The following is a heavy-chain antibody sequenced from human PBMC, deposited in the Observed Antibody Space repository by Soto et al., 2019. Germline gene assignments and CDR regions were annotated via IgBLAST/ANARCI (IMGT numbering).Heavy chain of an antibody. CDR1: GFTFSSYW. J-gene: IGHJ6*03. CDR2: IKQDGSEK. CDR3: ARDKNDFWSGYYAGVYYYYYMDV. V-gene: IGHV3-7*01. D-gene: IGHD3-3*01. Sequence: PGGSLRLSCAASGFTFSSYWMSWVRQAPGKGLEWVANIKQDGSEKYYVDSVKGRFTISRDNAKNSLYLQMNSLRAEDTAVYYCARDKNDFWSGYYAGVYYYYYMDVWGKGTTVTVSS.